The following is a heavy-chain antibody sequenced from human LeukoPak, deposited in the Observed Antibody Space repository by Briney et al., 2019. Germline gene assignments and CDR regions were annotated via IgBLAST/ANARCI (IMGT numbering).Heavy chain of an antibody. CDR2: INPNSGGT. Sequence: ASVKVSCKASGYTFTGYYMHWVRQAPGQGLEWMGRINPNSGGTNYAQKFQGRVTMTRDTSISTAYMELSRLRSDDTAVYYCARDLGSGSYSSFDYYYGMDVWGQGTTVTVSS. J-gene: IGHJ6*02. V-gene: IGHV1-2*02. D-gene: IGHD3-10*01. CDR3: ARDLGSGSYSSFDYYYGMDV. CDR1: GYTFTGYY.